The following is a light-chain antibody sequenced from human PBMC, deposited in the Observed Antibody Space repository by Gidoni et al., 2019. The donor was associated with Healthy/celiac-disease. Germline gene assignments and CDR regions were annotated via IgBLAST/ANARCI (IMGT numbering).Light chain of an antibody. Sequence: VLTQSPAPLSLSPGERATLPCRASQSVSSYLAWYQQKPGQAPRLLIYDASNRATGIPARFSGSGSGTDFTLTISSLEPEDFAVYYCQQRSNWPLTFGGXTKVEIK. V-gene: IGKV3-11*01. CDR3: QQRSNWPLT. CDR1: QSVSSY. CDR2: DAS. J-gene: IGKJ4*01.